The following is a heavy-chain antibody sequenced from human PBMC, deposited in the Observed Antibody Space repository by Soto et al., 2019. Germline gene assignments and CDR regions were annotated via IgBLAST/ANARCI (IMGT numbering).Heavy chain of an antibody. CDR2: IYYSGTT. Sequence: QVQLQESGPGLVKPSQTLSLTCTVSGGSISSGDYYWSWIRQPPGKGLEWIGYIYYSGTTYYNPSLKSRATISVDTSQNQFSLKLSSVTAADAAVYYCARADYNHYWYFDLWGRGTLVTVSS. D-gene: IGHD3-16*01. CDR3: ARADYNHYWYFDL. J-gene: IGHJ2*01. CDR1: GGSISSGDYY. V-gene: IGHV4-30-4*01.